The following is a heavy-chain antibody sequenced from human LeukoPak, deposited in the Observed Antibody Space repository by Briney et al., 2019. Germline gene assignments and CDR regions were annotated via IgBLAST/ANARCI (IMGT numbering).Heavy chain of an antibody. CDR2: ISSGGTTT. D-gene: IGHD3-3*01. CDR1: GFPFSDFY. Sequence: GGSLRLSCTASGFPFSDFYMAWIRQSPGKGLECIAYISSGGTTTSYAESVRGRFTISRDNAENVLYLQMNSLRDDDTAVYYCARGGGHEFWSGYYMEHWGQGTLVTVSS. V-gene: IGHV3-11*04. J-gene: IGHJ1*01. CDR3: ARGGGHEFWSGYYMEH.